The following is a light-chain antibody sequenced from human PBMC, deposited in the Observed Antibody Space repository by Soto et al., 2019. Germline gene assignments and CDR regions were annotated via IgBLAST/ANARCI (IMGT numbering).Light chain of an antibody. CDR2: RTN. CDR3: GTWDSSLTNGRAV. CDR1: SSNIGTNY. J-gene: IGLJ3*02. Sequence: QSVLTQPPSASGTPGQRVIISCSGSSSNIGTNYVYWYQQLPGTAPKFLIYRTNQRPSGVPERFSASKSGTSASLAISGLRSEDEADYYCGTWDSSLTNGRAVFGGGTKVTVL. V-gene: IGLV1-47*01.